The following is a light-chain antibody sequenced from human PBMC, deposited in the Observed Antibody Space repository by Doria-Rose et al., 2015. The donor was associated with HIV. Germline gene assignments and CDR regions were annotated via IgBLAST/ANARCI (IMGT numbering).Light chain of an antibody. Sequence: QTVVTQEPSVSEAPGQRVTISCTGSSSNIGAGYDVHWYQQLPGTAPKRLIYGNINRPSGVPDRISGSKSGTSASLAITGLQAEDEADYYCQSYDSSLSGYVFGTGTKVTVL. CDR3: QSYDSSLSGYV. CDR2: GNI. J-gene: IGLJ1*01. CDR1: SSNIGAGYD. V-gene: IGLV1-40*01.